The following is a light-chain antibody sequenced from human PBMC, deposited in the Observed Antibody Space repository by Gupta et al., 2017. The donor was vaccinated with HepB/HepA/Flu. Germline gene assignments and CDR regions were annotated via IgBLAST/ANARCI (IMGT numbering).Light chain of an antibody. CDR3: QMYNNWPPKWA. CDR2: DVS. J-gene: IGKJ1*01. CDR1: QSVASN. V-gene: IGKV3-15*01. Sequence: EIVMTQSPATLSVSPGERVTLSCRASQSVASNLAWYQHKPGQAPRLLMYDVSTRATNIPARFSGSGFGTEFTLTISSLQSDDFAVYYCQMYNNWPPKWAFGQGTKVEIK.